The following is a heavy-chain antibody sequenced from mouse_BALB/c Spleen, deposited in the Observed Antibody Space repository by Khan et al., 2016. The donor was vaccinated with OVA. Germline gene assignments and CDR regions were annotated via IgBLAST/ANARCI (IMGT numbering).Heavy chain of an antibody. V-gene: IGHV7-3*02. Sequence: EVELVESGGGLVQPGGSLRLSCATSGFTFTDYYMTWVRQPPGEALEWLGFIAKKADSYRTEYSASVKGRFTISRDTSQNILYLQMTTLRAEDSATYYCARDQVGSYFDYWGQGTTLTVSS. CDR2: IAKKADSYRT. CDR1: GFTFTDYY. D-gene: IGHD4-1*02. J-gene: IGHJ2*01. CDR3: ARDQVGSYFDY.